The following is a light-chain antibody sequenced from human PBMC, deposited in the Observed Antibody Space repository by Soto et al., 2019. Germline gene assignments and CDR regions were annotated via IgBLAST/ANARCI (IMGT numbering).Light chain of an antibody. CDR3: SSYTSSSIDDV. CDR2: EVS. Sequence: QSALTQPASVSGSPGQSITISCTGTSSDVGGYTYVSWYQQHPGKAPKLRIYEVSNRPSGVSNRFSGSKSGNTASLTISGLQAEDEADYYCSSYTSSSIDDVFGTGTKLTVL. J-gene: IGLJ1*01. CDR1: SSDVGGYTY. V-gene: IGLV2-14*01.